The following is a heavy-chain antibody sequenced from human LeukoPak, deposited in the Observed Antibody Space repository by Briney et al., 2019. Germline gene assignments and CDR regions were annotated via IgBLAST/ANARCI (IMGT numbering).Heavy chain of an antibody. CDR3: VRDGGVSGYDLLDY. CDR1: GLTFSSYW. V-gene: IGHV3-7*01. Sequence: GGSLRLSCAASGLTFSSYWMDWVRQAPGKGLEWVAQINQDGSKEYYIDSVKARFSISRDNARNSLSLQMNSLRAEDTAVYYCVRDGGVSGYDLLDYWGQGTLVTVSS. D-gene: IGHD5-12*01. CDR2: INQDGSKE. J-gene: IGHJ4*02.